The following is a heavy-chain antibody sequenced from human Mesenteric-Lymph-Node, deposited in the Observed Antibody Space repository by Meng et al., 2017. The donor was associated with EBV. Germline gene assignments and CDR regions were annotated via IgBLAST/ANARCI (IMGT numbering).Heavy chain of an antibody. Sequence: QVHPQESGPGLVKPSGTLSLTCAVSGGSISSANWWTWVRQSPERGLEWIGEIHHTGFTSYNPSLKSRAALAVDKSKNQFSLSLSSVTAADTAVYYCAIGTSSYGPFDNWGQGTLVTVSS. J-gene: IGHJ4*02. CDR2: IHHTGFT. V-gene: IGHV4-4*02. CDR1: GGSISSANW. CDR3: AIGTSSYGPFDN. D-gene: IGHD3-10*01.